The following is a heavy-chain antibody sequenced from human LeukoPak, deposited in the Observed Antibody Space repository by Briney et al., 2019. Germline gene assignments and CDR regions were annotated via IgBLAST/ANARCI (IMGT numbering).Heavy chain of an antibody. V-gene: IGHV3-33*06. J-gene: IGHJ4*02. CDR1: GFTFSNYG. D-gene: IGHD1-26*01. CDR2: IWSDGSYK. CDR3: AKPTRGSGSFLIDY. Sequence: GRSLRLSCAASGFTFSNYGMHWVRKAPGKGLEWVACIWSDGSYKYYVDSVKGRFTISRDNSKNMLYLQMNSLRAEDTAVYYCAKPTRGSGSFLIDYWGQGTLVTVSS.